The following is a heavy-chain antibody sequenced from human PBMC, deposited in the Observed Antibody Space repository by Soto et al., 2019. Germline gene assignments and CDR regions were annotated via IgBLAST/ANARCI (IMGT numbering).Heavy chain of an antibody. CDR3: ARDPGGHYCTSTSCLYFFVH. D-gene: IGHD2-2*01. J-gene: IGHJ4*02. Sequence: EVQLLESGGALVQPGGSLRLSCAASGFTFSNHAMNWVRQAPGKGLEWGSTISDSRSTYYADSVKRRFTISRDNSKNTLYLQLDGLRAEDTAVYYCARDPGGHYCTSTSCLYFFVHWGQGTLVIVSS. CDR1: GFTFSNHA. CDR2: ISDSRST. V-gene: IGHV3-23*01.